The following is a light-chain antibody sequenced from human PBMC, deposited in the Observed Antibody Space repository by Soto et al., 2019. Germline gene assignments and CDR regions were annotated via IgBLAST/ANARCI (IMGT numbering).Light chain of an antibody. CDR1: QSISSW. J-gene: IGKJ2*01. Sequence: DIQMTQSPSTLSASVGDRVTITCRASQSISSWLAWYQQKPGKAPKLLIYDASSLASGVPSRFSGSGSGTEFTLNISSLQPDDFATYYCQQYNSYQYTFGQGTKLESK. CDR2: DAS. V-gene: IGKV1-5*01. CDR3: QQYNSYQYT.